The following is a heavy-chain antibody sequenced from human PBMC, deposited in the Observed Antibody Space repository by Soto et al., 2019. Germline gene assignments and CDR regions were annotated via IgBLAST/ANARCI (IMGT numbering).Heavy chain of an antibody. V-gene: IGHV1-69*02. CDR2: IIPILGIA. J-gene: IGHJ6*03. Sequence: QVQLVQSGAEVKKPGSSVKVSCKASGGTFSSYTISWVRQAPGQGLEWMGRIIPILGIANYAQKFQGRVTITADKSTSTAYMELSSLRSEDTAVYYCARGYCSGGSCYSYYYYYMDVWGKGTMVTVSS. CDR1: GGTFSSYT. CDR3: ARGYCSGGSCYSYYYYYMDV. D-gene: IGHD2-15*01.